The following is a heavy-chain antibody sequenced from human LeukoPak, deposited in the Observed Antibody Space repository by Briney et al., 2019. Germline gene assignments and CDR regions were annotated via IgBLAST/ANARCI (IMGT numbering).Heavy chain of an antibody. CDR2: INSDGSST. CDR3: ARANDGSYSIDS. CDR1: GFSLSSYW. Sequence: PGGSLRLSCAASGFSLSSYWMHWVRQAPGKGLVWVSRINSDGSSTRYADFVKGRFTISRDNAKNSLYLQMISLRAEDTAVYYCARANDGSYSIDSWGQGTLVTVSS. J-gene: IGHJ4*02. D-gene: IGHD1-26*01. V-gene: IGHV3-74*01.